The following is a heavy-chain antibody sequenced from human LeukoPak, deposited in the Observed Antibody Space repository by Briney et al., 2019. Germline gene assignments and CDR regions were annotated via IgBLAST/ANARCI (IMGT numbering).Heavy chain of an antibody. CDR3: AKGFSVGGGFDP. V-gene: IGHV3-23*01. CDR2: ISVSAIN. CDR1: GFTISSNS. D-gene: IGHD2-21*01. Sequence: GSLSLTCVASGFTISSNSMSWLRPPPGMELEWVSGISVSAINDYADSVKGRPTISRDTSKNTLNLQMSNLSADDTALYYCAKGFSVGGGFDPWGQGTQVTVSS. J-gene: IGHJ5*02.